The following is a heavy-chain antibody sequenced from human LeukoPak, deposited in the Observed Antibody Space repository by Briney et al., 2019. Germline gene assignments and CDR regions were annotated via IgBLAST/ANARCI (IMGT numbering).Heavy chain of an antibody. Sequence: PGRSLRLSCAASGFTFDDYAMHWVRQAPGKGLEWVSGISWNSGSIGYADSVKGRFTISRDNAKNSLYLQMNSLRAEDTALYYCAKEGEEWELLRGYYFDYWGQGTLVTVSS. CDR3: AKEGEEWELLRGYYFDY. D-gene: IGHD1-26*01. CDR2: ISWNSGSI. V-gene: IGHV3-9*01. J-gene: IGHJ4*02. CDR1: GFTFDDYA.